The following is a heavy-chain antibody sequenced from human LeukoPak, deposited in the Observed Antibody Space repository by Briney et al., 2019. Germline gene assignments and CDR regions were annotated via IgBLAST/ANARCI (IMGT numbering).Heavy chain of an antibody. J-gene: IGHJ4*02. D-gene: IGHD1-7*01. CDR2: IIPIFGTA. CDR3: ARVDPYNWNYGSV. Sequence: SVKVSCKASGYTFTSYDINWVRQATGQGLEWMGGIIPIFGTANYAQKFQGRVTITTDESTSTAYMELSSLRSEDTAVYYCARVDPYNWNYGSVWGQGTLVTVSS. CDR1: GYTFTSYD. V-gene: IGHV1-69*05.